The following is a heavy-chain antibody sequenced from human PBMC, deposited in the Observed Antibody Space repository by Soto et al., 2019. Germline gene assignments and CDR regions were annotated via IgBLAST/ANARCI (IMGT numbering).Heavy chain of an antibody. D-gene: IGHD1-26*01. CDR2: IYHSGST. J-gene: IGHJ4*02. CDR3: ARCGPYLYYFDY. CDR1: GYYISSTHF. V-gene: IGHV4-38-2*01. Sequence: PSDTLSLTYAVSGYYISSTHFWAWIRQPPGKRLEWIGSIYHSGSTYYNPSLKSRVTISVDTSKNQFCLKLSSGTAADTTVYSCARCGPYLYYFDYWRQGTLVTVSS.